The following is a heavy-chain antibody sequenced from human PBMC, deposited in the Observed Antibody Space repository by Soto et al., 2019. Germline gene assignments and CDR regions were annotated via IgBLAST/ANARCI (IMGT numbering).Heavy chain of an antibody. CDR1: GYTFINYG. V-gene: IGHV1-18*01. D-gene: IGHD6-6*01. J-gene: IGHJ6*03. CDR2: PTAYNGDT. CDR3: ARVRQLVGYFYYYMDV. Sequence: ASVKVSCKASGYTFINYGISWVRQAPGQGLEWMGWPTAYNGDTNYPKISQDKVTITTAQYTSSAYMELRGLRSADTAVYYCARVRQLVGYFYYYMDVWGKGTTVTVS.